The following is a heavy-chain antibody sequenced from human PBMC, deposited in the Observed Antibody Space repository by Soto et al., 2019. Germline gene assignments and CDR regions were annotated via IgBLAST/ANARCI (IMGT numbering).Heavy chain of an antibody. Sequence: PGGSLRLSCAASGFTFSSYWMYWVRQAPGKGLVWVSRINSDGGSTNYADSVKGRFTISRDNAKNTLYLQMNSLRAEDTAVYYCARVKAVAGRDYWGQGTLVTVSS. CDR3: ARVKAVAGRDY. V-gene: IGHV3-74*01. CDR2: INSDGGST. J-gene: IGHJ4*02. CDR1: GFTFSSYW. D-gene: IGHD6-19*01.